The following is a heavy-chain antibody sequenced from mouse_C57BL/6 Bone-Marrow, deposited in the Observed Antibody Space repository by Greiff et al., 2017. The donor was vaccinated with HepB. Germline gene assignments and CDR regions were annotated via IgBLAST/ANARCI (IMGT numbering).Heavy chain of an antibody. CDR1: GFTFSSYG. D-gene: IGHD1-1*01. CDR2: ISSGGSYT. J-gene: IGHJ1*03. V-gene: IGHV5-6*02. Sequence: DVMLVESGGDLVKPGGSLKLSCAASGFTFSSYGMSWVRQTPDKRLEWVATISSGGSYTYYPDSVKGRFTISRDNAKNTLYLQMSSLKSEDTAMYYCARQRRSDYYGSSYPSYWYFDVWGTGTTVTVSS. CDR3: ARQRRSDYYGSSYPSYWYFDV.